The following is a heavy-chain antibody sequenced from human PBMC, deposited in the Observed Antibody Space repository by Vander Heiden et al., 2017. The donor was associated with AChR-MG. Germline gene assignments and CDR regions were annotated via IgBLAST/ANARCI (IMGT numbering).Heavy chain of an antibody. CDR1: GFTFSRYA. D-gene: IGHD5-18*01. J-gene: IGHJ4*02. CDR2: ISGSGGST. V-gene: IGHV3-23*01. CDR3: AKNTKRGYSYGSNDY. Sequence: EVQLLESGGGLVQPGGSLRLSCAASGFTFSRYAMSWVRQAPGKGLEWVSAISGSGGSTYYADSVKGRFTISRDNSKNTLYLQMNSLRAEDTAVYYCAKNTKRGYSYGSNDYWGQGTLVTVSS.